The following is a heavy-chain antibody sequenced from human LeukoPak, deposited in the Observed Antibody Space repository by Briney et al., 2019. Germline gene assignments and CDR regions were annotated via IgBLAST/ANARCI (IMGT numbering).Heavy chain of an antibody. CDR2: TYYRSKWYN. J-gene: IGHJ3*01. CDR1: ADSVFSNSP. CDR3: ARGGQGDGYSADEAFNF. V-gene: IGHV6-1*01. D-gene: IGHD5-18*01. Sequence: SQTLSLTCVISADSVFSNSPWSWIRQSPSRGLEWLGRTYYRSKWYNDYGVSVKSRININPDTSKNQFSLHLNSVTPEDTAVYYCARGGQGDGYSADEAFNFWGQGTVVTVS.